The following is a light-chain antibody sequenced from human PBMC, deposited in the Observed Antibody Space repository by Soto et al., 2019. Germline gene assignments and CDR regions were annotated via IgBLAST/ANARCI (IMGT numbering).Light chain of an antibody. CDR3: QHYRTSPPNA. CDR2: DAS. V-gene: IGKV3D-20*01. Sequence: EIVLTQSPATLSLSPGQRVTLSCGASRSISNNCLAWYQKKPGLAPRLVIYDASTRATGIPDRFSGSGSGTDFTRTISRLEPEDFAVYYCQHYRTSPPNAFGQGTKLEIK. CDR1: RSISNNC. J-gene: IGKJ2*01.